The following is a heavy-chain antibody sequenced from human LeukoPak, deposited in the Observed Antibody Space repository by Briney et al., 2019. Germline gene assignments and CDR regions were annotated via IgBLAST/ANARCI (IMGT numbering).Heavy chain of an antibody. CDR1: GFSFSTYA. Sequence: GGSLRLSCVGSGFSFSTYAMNWVRQPPGKGLEWVSAISGSGGSTYYADSVKGRFTISRDNSKNTLYLQMNSLRAEDTAVYYCARAQYYYDSSGYYWDDAFDIWGQGTMVTVSS. J-gene: IGHJ3*02. V-gene: IGHV3-23*01. CDR2: ISGSGGST. D-gene: IGHD3-22*01. CDR3: ARAQYYYDSSGYYWDDAFDI.